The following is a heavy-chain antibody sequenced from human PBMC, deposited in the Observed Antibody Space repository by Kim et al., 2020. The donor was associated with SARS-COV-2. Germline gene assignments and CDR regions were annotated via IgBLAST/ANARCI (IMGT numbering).Heavy chain of an antibody. CDR2: IYSDDTT. D-gene: IGHD6-13*01. CDR3: ARRRASSWHDY. V-gene: IGHV3-53*04. Sequence: GGSLRLSCAVSGFTVSSNYLSWVRQAPGKGLEWVSVIYSDDTTYMADSVQGRFTMSRQTFKNTVYLQMNSLRPDDTAVYYCARRRASSWHDYWGQGTLVTVSS. J-gene: IGHJ4*02. CDR1: GFTVSSNY.